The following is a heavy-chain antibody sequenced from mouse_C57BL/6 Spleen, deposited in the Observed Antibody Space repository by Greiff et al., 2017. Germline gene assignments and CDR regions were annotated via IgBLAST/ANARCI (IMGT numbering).Heavy chain of an antibody. CDR3: ARLGYYGSSYVDYFDY. Sequence: QVQLQQPGAELVKPGASVKLSCKASGYTFPSYWMHWVKQRPGQGLEWIGMIHPNSGSTNYNEKFKSKATLTVDKSSSTAYMQLSSLTSEDSAVYYCARLGYYGSSYVDYFDYWGQGTTLTVSS. CDR1: GYTFPSYW. D-gene: IGHD1-1*01. J-gene: IGHJ2*01. CDR2: IHPNSGST. V-gene: IGHV1-64*01.